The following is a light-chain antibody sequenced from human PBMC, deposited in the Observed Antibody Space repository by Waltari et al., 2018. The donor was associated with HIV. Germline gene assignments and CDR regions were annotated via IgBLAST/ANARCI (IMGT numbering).Light chain of an antibody. Sequence: QTVVTQEPSFSVSPGGTVTLTCGLSSGSVSTTYYPSWYQQTPGQAPRTLIYDTNTRSSGVPDRFSGSILGNKAALTITGAQAYDESDYYCVLYMGGGIWVFGGGTKLTVL. CDR3: VLYMGGGIWV. J-gene: IGLJ3*02. CDR1: SGSVSTTYY. CDR2: DTN. V-gene: IGLV8-61*01.